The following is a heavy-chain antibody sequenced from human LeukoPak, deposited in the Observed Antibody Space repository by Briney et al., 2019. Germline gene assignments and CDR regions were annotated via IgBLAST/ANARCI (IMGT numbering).Heavy chain of an antibody. Sequence: SETLSLTCTVSGGSISSYYWSWIRQPPGRGLEWIGYVFHSGITNYNPSLKSRVTMSVDRTKNQFSLKLSSVTAADTAVYYCGRHGGATMVRGVLVDGFDIWGQGTMVTVSS. CDR3: GRHGGATMVRGVLVDGFDI. J-gene: IGHJ3*02. V-gene: IGHV4-59*08. D-gene: IGHD3-10*01. CDR2: VFHSGIT. CDR1: GGSISSYY.